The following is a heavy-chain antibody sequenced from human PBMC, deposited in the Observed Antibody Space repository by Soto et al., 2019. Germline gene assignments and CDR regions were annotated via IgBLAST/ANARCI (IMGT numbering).Heavy chain of an antibody. D-gene: IGHD3-10*01. CDR3: GRGRSGQLVVFY. CDR2: IGPASGDT. V-gene: IGHV1-2*02. J-gene: IGHJ4*02. CDR1: GYTFTGHY. Sequence: QVQLVQSGAEVKKPGASVKVSCKASGYTFTGHYIHWVRQAPGQGPEWMGEIGPASGDTRYAKKFQCRVTMTRDTSINTVYMELNNLSPDDTAVYYCGRGRSGQLVVFYWGQGTPVTVSS.